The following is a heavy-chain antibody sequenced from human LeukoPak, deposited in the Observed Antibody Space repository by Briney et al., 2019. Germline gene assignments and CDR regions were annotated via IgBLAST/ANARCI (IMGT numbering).Heavy chain of an antibody. D-gene: IGHD3-22*01. V-gene: IGHV1-69*05. Sequence: SVTVSCKGSGGTCSSYAISWVRQAPGQGLEWMGRIIPIFGTANYAQKFQDRVTITTDESTSTAYMELSSLRSEDTAVYYCARDRGLYYYDSSGYYYFDYWGQGTLVTVSS. J-gene: IGHJ4*02. CDR2: IIPIFGTA. CDR3: ARDRGLYYYDSSGYYYFDY. CDR1: GGTCSSYA.